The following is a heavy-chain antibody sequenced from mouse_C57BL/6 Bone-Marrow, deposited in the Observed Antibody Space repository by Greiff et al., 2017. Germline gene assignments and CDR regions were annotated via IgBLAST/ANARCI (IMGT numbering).Heavy chain of an antibody. V-gene: IGHV1-59*01. D-gene: IGHD1-1*01. CDR3: VSFYVRRYFDV. Sequence: QVQLQQPGAELVRPGTSVKLSCKASGYTFTSYWMHWVKQRPGQGLEWIGVIDPSDSYTNYNQKFKGKATLTVDTSSSTAYMQLSSLTSEDSAVYYCVSFYVRRYFDVWGTGTTVTVSS. J-gene: IGHJ1*03. CDR2: IDPSDSYT. CDR1: GYTFTSYW.